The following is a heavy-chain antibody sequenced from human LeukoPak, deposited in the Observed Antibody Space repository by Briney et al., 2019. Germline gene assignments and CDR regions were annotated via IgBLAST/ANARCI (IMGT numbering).Heavy chain of an antibody. J-gene: IGHJ6*03. CDR3: ARDRRATPSNYYYYYMDV. CDR2: IYTSGST. Sequence: SETLSLTCTVSGGSISSYYWSWIRQPAGKGLEWIGRIYTSGSTNYNPSLKSRVTMSVDTSKNQFSPKLSSVTAADTAVYYCARDRRATPSNYYYYYMDVWGKGTTVTVSS. CDR1: GGSISSYY. V-gene: IGHV4-4*07. D-gene: IGHD1-26*01.